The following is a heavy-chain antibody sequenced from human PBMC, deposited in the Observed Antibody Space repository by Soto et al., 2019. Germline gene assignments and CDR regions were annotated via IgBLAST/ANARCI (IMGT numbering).Heavy chain of an antibody. CDR3: ARSPLVYLNLSYYGMDV. CDR1: GYTFTSYG. Sequence: QVQLVQSGAEVKKPGASVKVSCKASGYTFTSYGISWVRQAPGQGLEWMGWISAYNGNTNYAQKLQGRVTMTTDTSTSTAYMELRSLRSDDTAVYYCARSPLVYLNLSYYGMDVWGQGTTVTVSS. D-gene: IGHD2-8*01. J-gene: IGHJ6*02. CDR2: ISAYNGNT. V-gene: IGHV1-18*01.